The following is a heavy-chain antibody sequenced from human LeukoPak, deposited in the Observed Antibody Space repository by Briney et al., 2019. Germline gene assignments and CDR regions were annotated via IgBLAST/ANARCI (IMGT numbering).Heavy chain of an antibody. Sequence: PGGSLRRSCAASGFTFSSYAMSWVGQAQGKGLEWVSAISGSGGSTYYADSVKGRFTISRDNSKNTLYLQMNSLRAEDTAVYYCAKASGSPNGLFDYWGQGTLVTVSS. J-gene: IGHJ4*02. CDR3: AKASGSPNGLFDY. D-gene: IGHD1-26*01. CDR2: ISGSGGST. V-gene: IGHV3-23*01. CDR1: GFTFSSYA.